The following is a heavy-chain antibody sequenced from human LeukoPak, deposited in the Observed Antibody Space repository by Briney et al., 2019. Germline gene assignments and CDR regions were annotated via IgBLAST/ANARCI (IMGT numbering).Heavy chain of an antibody. D-gene: IGHD6-13*01. CDR3: ARTAAGLYYFDY. Sequence: SETLSLTCTVSGGSISSYYWSWIRQPPGKGLEWIGYIYYSGSTNYNPSLKSRVTISVDTSKNQSSLKLSSVTAADTAVYYCARTAAGLYYFDYWGQGTLVTVSS. J-gene: IGHJ4*02. V-gene: IGHV4-59*01. CDR2: IYYSGST. CDR1: GGSISSYY.